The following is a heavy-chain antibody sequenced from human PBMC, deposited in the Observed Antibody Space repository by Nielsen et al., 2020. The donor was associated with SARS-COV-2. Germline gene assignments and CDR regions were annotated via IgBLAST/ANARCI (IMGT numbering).Heavy chain of an antibody. V-gene: IGHV3-30*03. J-gene: IGHJ1*01. CDR1: GFTFSSYS. Sequence: GESLKISCAASGFTFSSYSMNWVRQAPGKGLEWVAVISYDGSNKYYADSVKGRFTISRDNSKNTLYLQMNSLRAEDTAVYYCARPRGPDVVVPAAIPQHWGQGTLVTVSS. D-gene: IGHD2-2*02. CDR2: ISYDGSNK. CDR3: ARPRGPDVVVPAAIPQH.